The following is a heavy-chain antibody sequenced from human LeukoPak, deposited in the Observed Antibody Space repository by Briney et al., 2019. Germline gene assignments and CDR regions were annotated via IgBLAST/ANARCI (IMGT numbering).Heavy chain of an antibody. CDR3: AKVLTTVTTYDAFDI. Sequence: GGSLRLSCAVSGFTFRSYSMNWVRQAPGKGLEWVSYISSGSGTIYYADSVRGRFTISRDNSKNTLYLQMNSLRAEDTAVYYCAKVLTTVTTYDAFDIWGQGTMVTVSS. D-gene: IGHD4-17*01. CDR2: ISSGSGTI. V-gene: IGHV3-48*01. J-gene: IGHJ3*02. CDR1: GFTFRSYS.